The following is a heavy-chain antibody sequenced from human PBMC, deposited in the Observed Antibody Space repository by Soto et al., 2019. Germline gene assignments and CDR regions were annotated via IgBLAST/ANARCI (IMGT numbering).Heavy chain of an antibody. CDR2: ISHDGTNK. Sequence: QVQLVESGGGVVQPGRSLRLSCAASGFTFNSYGMHWVRQAPGKGLEWVASISHDGTNKYYVDSVKGRFTISRDNSKSTLYLQMISLRAEDTAVYYCAKTPWEKYYSSWFDCWGQGTLVTVSS. CDR3: AKTPWEKYYSSWFDC. V-gene: IGHV3-30*18. J-gene: IGHJ4*02. CDR1: GFTFNSYG. D-gene: IGHD1-26*01.